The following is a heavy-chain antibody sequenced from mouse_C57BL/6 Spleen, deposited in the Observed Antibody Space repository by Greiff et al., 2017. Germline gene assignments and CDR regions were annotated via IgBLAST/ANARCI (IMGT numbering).Heavy chain of an antibody. Sequence: QVQLKKSGAELVRPGASVTLSCKASGYTFTDYEMHWVKQTPVHGLEWIGAIDPETGGTAYNQKFKGKAILTADKSSSTAYMELRSLTSEDSAVYYCTGDYSNYVRYFDVWGTGTTVTVSS. J-gene: IGHJ1*03. V-gene: IGHV1-15*01. CDR1: GYTFTDYE. CDR2: IDPETGGT. D-gene: IGHD2-5*01. CDR3: TGDYSNYVRYFDV.